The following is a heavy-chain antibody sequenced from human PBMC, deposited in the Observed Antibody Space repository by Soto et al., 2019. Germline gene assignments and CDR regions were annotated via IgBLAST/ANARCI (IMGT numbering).Heavy chain of an antibody. CDR1: GYTFTSYG. J-gene: IGHJ6*02. CDR3: ARVGVETLGYYYYYGMDV. Sequence: ASVKVSCKASGYTFTSYGISWVRQAPGQGLEWMGWISAYNGNTNYAQKLQGRVTMTTDTSTSTAYMELSSLRSEDTAVYYCARVGVETLGYYYYYGMDVWGQGTTVTVSS. CDR2: ISAYNGNT. V-gene: IGHV1-18*01. D-gene: IGHD1-26*01.